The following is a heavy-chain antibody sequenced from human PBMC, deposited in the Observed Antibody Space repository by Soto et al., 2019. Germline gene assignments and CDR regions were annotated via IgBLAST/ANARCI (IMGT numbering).Heavy chain of an antibody. D-gene: IGHD2-21*02. J-gene: IGHJ4*02. CDR3: ARSIVVVTALDY. Sequence: SETLSLTCTVSGGSISFYYWSWIRQPPGKGLEWIGYIYYSGSTNYNPSLKSRVTISVDTSKNQFSLKLSSVTAADTAVYYCARSIVVVTALDYWGQGTLVTVSS. CDR1: GGSISFYY. V-gene: IGHV4-59*01. CDR2: IYYSGST.